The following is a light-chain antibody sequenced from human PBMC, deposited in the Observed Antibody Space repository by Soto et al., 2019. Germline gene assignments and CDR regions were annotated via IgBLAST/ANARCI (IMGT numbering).Light chain of an antibody. V-gene: IGLV2-14*01. CDR3: SSYTSSSTRV. CDR1: SSDVGGYNY. Sequence: QSALTQPASVSGSPGQSITISCTGTSSDVGGYNYVSWYHQHPGKAPKLMIXXVSNRPXXXXXXXSGSKSGNTASLTISGXXXXXXXXXYCSSYTSSSTRVFGGGTKLTVL. J-gene: IGLJ3*02. CDR2: XVS.